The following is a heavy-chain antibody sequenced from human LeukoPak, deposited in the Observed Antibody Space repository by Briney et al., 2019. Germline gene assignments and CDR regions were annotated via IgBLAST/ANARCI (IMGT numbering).Heavy chain of an antibody. D-gene: IGHD3-3*01. CDR1: GFTFSSYW. CDR2: IKQDGSEK. CDR3: ASDYYDFWGGYFDY. J-gene: IGHJ4*02. Sequence: GGSLRLSCAASGFTFSSYWMSWVRQAPGKGLEWVANIKQDGSEKYYVDSVKGRFTISRDNAKNSLYLQMNSLRAEDTAVYYCASDYYDFWGGYFDYWGQGTLVTVSS. V-gene: IGHV3-7*01.